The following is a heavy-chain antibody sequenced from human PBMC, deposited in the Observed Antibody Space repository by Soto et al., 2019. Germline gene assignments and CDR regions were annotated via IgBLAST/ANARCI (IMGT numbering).Heavy chain of an antibody. D-gene: IGHD3-16*01. CDR3: ASNTRYDPPDY. Sequence: EVQLLESGGGLVQPGGSLSLSCAASGFTFSSYAMSWFRQAPGKGLAWVSGISVSGGSTYYADSVKVRFTISRDNSKNTLYLQMNSLRAEDTAVYYCASNTRYDPPDYWGQGTLVTVSS. J-gene: IGHJ4*02. CDR2: ISVSGGST. V-gene: IGHV3-23*01. CDR1: GFTFSSYA.